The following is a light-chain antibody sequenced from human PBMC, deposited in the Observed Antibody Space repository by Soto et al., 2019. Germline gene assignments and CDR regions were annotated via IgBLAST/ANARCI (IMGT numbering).Light chain of an antibody. Sequence: EIVMTQSPATLSVSPGERATLSCRASQSVSSNLAWYQQKPGQAPRLLIYGASTRATGIPARFSGSGSGTEFTLTISSLQSEDFAVYYCKQYNNWPMTLGPGTNVDIK. V-gene: IGKV3-15*01. J-gene: IGKJ1*01. CDR2: GAS. CDR1: QSVSSN. CDR3: KQYNNWPMT.